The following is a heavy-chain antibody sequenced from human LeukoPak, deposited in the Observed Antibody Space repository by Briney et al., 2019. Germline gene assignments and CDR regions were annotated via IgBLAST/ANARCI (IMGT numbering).Heavy chain of an antibody. J-gene: IGHJ5*02. CDR2: IIPVFGSA. D-gene: IGHD5-24*01. CDR3: ARGPGVATSHNWFDP. V-gene: IGHV1-69*13. Sequence: SVKVSCKASGYTFTNYYMHWVRQAPGQGLEWMGGIIPVFGSANYAQNFQGRVTITADESTSTAYVELTSLTSEDTAVYYCARGPGVATSHNWFDPWGQGTLVTVSS. CDR1: GYTFTNYY.